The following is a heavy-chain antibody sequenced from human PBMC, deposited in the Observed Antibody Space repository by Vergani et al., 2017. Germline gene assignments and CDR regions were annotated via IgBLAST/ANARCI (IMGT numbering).Heavy chain of an antibody. CDR3: AREQKYSSGWYSYFDY. Sequence: QVQLQESGPGLVKPSETLSLTCAVSGYSISSGYYWGWIRQPPGKGLEWIGSIYHSGSTYYNPSLKSRVTISVDTSKNQFSLKLSSVTAADTAVYYCAREQKYSSGWYSYFDYWGQGTLVTVSS. CDR1: GYSISSGYY. V-gene: IGHV4-38-2*01. J-gene: IGHJ4*02. CDR2: IYHSGST. D-gene: IGHD6-19*01.